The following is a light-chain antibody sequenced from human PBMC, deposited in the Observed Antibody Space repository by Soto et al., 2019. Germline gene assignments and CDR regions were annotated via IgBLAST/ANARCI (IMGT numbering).Light chain of an antibody. CDR1: SGDVGGYNF. Sequence: QSVLTQPPSVSGSPGQSVTISCTGASGDVGGYNFVSWYQQHPGKAPTLMIFDVSQRPSGVSDRFSGSKSGNTASLTISGLQAEDEADYYCCSYGGSYTWVFGAGTQLTVL. CDR2: DVS. CDR3: CSYGGSYTWV. J-gene: IGLJ3*02. V-gene: IGLV2-11*01.